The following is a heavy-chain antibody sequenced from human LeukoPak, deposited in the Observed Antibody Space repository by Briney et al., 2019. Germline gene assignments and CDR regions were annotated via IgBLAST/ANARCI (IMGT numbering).Heavy chain of an antibody. J-gene: IGHJ4*02. D-gene: IGHD2-21*01. CDR1: GDSVSSNSAA. CDR2: TYYRSKWSN. Sequence: SQTLSLTCAISGDSVSSNSAAWNWIRQSPSRGLEWLGRTYYRSKWSNDYALSVKSRITIIPDTSKNQFSLQLSSVTPDDTAVYYCAREVDLVEVIAVNFDFWGQGTLVTVSS. CDR3: AREVDLVEVIAVNFDF. V-gene: IGHV6-1*01.